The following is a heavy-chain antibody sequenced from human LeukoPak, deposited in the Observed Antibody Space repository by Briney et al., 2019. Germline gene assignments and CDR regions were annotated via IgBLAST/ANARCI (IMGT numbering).Heavy chain of an antibody. D-gene: IGHD2-15*01. J-gene: IGHJ3*02. V-gene: IGHV3-73*01. CDR3: SRTRISGIDGFDI. CDR2: IRSRANNYAT. CDR1: GFTFSGSA. Sequence: GGSLRLSCAASGFTFSGSAVHWVRQASGNGLEWVGRIRSRANNYATAYAASVKGRFTISRDDSKNTAYLQMNSLKTEDTALYYCSRTRISGIDGFDIWGQGTMVTVSS.